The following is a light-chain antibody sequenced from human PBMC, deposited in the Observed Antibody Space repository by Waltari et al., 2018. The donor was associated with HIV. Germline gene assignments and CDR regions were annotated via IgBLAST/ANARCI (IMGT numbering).Light chain of an antibody. Sequence: QTVVTQEPSFSVSPGGTVTLTCGLSSGSVSTSYYPRWYQQTPGQAPLTLIYSTNTRSSGVPDRFSGSIRWNKAALTITGAQADDESDYYCVLYMGSGIWVFGGGTKLTVL. CDR3: VLYMGSGIWV. CDR1: SGSVSTSYY. J-gene: IGLJ3*02. CDR2: STN. V-gene: IGLV8-61*01.